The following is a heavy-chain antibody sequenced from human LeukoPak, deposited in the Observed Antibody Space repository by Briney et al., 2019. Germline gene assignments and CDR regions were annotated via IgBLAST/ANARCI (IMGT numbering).Heavy chain of an antibody. V-gene: IGHV3-23*01. Sequence: GGSLRLSCAASGFTFSSYAMSWVRQAPGKGLEWVSAISGSGGSTYYADSVKGRFTISRDNSENTLYLQMNSLRAEDTAVYYCAKYPPYSGSYYYFDYWGQGTLVTVSS. CDR3: AKYPPYSGSYYYFDY. CDR1: GFTFSSYA. D-gene: IGHD1-26*01. CDR2: ISGSGGST. J-gene: IGHJ4*02.